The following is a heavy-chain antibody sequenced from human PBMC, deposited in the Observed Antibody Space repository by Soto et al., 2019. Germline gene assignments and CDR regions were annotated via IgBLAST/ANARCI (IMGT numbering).Heavy chain of an antibody. V-gene: IGHV3-64D*08. D-gene: IGHD2-21*02. Sequence: GGSLRLSCSASGFTFSSYAMHWVRQAPGKGLEYVSAISSNGGSTYYADSVKGRFTISRDNSKNTLYLQMSSLRAEDTAVYYCVKSAVCGGDCYSTWFDPWGQGTLVTVSS. CDR3: VKSAVCGGDCYSTWFDP. CDR2: ISSNGGST. J-gene: IGHJ5*02. CDR1: GFTFSSYA.